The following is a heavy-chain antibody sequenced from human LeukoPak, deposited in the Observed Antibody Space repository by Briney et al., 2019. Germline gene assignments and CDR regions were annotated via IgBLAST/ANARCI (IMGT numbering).Heavy chain of an antibody. CDR1: GFTFSIYS. J-gene: IGHJ3*02. CDR2: ITGSSDTI. V-gene: IGHV3-48*02. D-gene: IGHD2-15*01. Sequence: GGSLRLSCAASGFTFSIYSMNWVRQAPGKGLEWLSYITGSSDTIYYADSVKGRFTISRDNAKNSVYLQMNSLRDEDTALYYCATTGRGIYAFDIWGQGTLVTVSS. CDR3: ATTGRGIYAFDI.